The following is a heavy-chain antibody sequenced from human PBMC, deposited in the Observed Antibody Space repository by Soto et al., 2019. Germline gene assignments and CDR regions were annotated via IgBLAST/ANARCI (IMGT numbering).Heavy chain of an antibody. CDR1: GYTFTSYY. CDR2: INPSGGST. CDR3: AKDTPPSYGMDV. V-gene: IGHV1-46*01. Sequence: QVQLVQSGAEVKKPGASVKVSCKASGYTFTSYYMRWVRQAPGQGLEWMGIINPSGGSTSYAQTFQGRVTMTRDTPTSTVYMELSSLRSEDTAVYYCAKDTPPSYGMDVWGQGTTVTVSS. J-gene: IGHJ6*02.